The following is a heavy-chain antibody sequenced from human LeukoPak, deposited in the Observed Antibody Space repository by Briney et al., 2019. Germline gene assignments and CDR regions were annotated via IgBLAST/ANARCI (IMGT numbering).Heavy chain of an antibody. V-gene: IGHV4-4*07. CDR1: GGFICGYY. J-gene: IGHJ3*02. D-gene: IGHD2-15*01. CDR3: ARRGRDIVVVVVATWAFDI. CDR2: IYSSGST. Sequence: AETLSLTCTVSGGFICGYYWSWIRLPAGKGLEWIRYIYSSGSTKYNPSLKRRVTMSVDTSQNQFSLKLRSVTAADTAVYYCARRGRDIVVVVVATWAFDIWGQGTMVTVSS.